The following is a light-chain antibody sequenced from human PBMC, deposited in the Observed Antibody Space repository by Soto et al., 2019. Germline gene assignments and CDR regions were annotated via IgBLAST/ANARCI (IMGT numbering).Light chain of an antibody. V-gene: IGKV1-5*03. CDR2: KAS. CDR1: QSINNY. J-gene: IGKJ1*01. CDR3: QQYESFPRT. Sequence: DIQMTQSPSTLSASVGDRVTITCRASQSINNYLAWYQQKPGKAPKLLIYKASTLESGVPSRFSGSGSGTECTRSISSLQRDDFATYYCQQYESFPRTFGQGTKVEIK.